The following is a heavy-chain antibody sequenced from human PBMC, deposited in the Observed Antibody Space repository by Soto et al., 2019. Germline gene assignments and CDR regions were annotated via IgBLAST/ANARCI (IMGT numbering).Heavy chain of an antibody. D-gene: IGHD6-13*01. CDR2: ISISSRTI. V-gene: IGHV3-48*02. Sequence: EMQVVESGGGLVQPGGSLRLSCAASGFTFRSYSMNWVRQAPGKGLEWVSYISISSRTIYYADSVKGRFTTSRDDAKNSLYLQMNSLRDEDTSVYYCARDNGIAGSFDPWGQGTLVTVSS. CDR3: ARDNGIAGSFDP. CDR1: GFTFRSYS. J-gene: IGHJ5*02.